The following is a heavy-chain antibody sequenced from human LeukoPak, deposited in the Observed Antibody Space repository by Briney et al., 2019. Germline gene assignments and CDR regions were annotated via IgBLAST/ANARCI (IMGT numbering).Heavy chain of an antibody. Sequence: GASVKVSCKASGGTFSSYAISWVRQAPGQGLEWMGGIIPIFGTANYAQKFQGRVTITADESTSTAYMELSSLRSEDTAVYYCARAAISGYYSPYFDYWGQGTLVTVSS. J-gene: IGHJ4*02. D-gene: IGHD3-22*01. CDR3: ARAAISGYYSPYFDY. CDR1: GGTFSSYA. V-gene: IGHV1-69*13. CDR2: IIPIFGTA.